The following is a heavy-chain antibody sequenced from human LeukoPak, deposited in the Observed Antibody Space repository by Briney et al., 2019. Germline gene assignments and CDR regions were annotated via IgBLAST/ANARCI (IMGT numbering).Heavy chain of an antibody. V-gene: IGHV3-23*01. D-gene: IGHD3-16*01. CDR1: GITLSNYG. CDR3: AKRGRVFRVMLVGFHKEAYYFDS. CDR2: ISDSGGRT. J-gene: IGHJ4*02. Sequence: GGSLRLSCVVSGITLSNYGMSWVRQAPGKGLEWVAGISDSGGRTNYADSVRGRFTISRDNPKKTLYLQMNSLRVEDSAVYFYAKRGRVFRVMLVGFHKEAYYFDSWGEGDLVTVSS.